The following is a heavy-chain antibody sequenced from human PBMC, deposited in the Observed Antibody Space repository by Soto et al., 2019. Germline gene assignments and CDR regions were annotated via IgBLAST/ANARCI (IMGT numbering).Heavy chain of an antibody. Sequence: SETLSLTCRVSGDSISSNYWTWIRQPPGKGLEWIGYVYNSGSTNYNPSLKSRVTISEDTSKSQFSLKVNSMTAADTAVYYCARYRREAVAGYTLDNWGQGILVTVSS. J-gene: IGHJ4*02. V-gene: IGHV4-59*01. CDR1: GDSISSNY. CDR3: ARYRREAVAGYTLDN. D-gene: IGHD6-13*01. CDR2: VYNSGST.